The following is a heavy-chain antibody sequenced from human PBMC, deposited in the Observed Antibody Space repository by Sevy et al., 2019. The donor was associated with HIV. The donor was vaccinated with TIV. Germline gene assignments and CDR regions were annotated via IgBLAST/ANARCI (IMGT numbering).Heavy chain of an antibody. V-gene: IGHV1-2*02. D-gene: IGHD3-22*01. CDR2: INPNSGGT. J-gene: IGHJ5*02. CDR3: ASLDSSCYLFFDP. CDR1: GYTFTGYY. Sequence: ASVKVSCKASGYTFTGYYMYWVRQAPGQGLEWMGWINPNSGGTNYAQKFQGRVTMTRDTSFSTAYMELSRLRSDDTALYYCASLDSSCYLFFDPWGQGTLVTVSS.